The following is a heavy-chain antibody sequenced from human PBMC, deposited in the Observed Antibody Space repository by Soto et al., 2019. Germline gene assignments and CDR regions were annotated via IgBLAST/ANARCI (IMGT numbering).Heavy chain of an antibody. J-gene: IGHJ4*03. D-gene: IGHD3-9*01. Sequence: PSETLSLTCTVSGGSISSYYWSWIRQPPGKGLEWIGYINYSGRTNYNPSLKSRVTISVDTSKNQFSLKLSSVTAADTAVYYCAREKLRYWTGELDYWGQGTTVTVSS. CDR2: INYSGRT. CDR3: AREKLRYWTGELDY. CDR1: GGSISSYY. V-gene: IGHV4-59*12.